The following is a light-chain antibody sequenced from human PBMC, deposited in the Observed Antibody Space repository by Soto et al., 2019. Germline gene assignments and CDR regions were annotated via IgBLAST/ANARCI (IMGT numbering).Light chain of an antibody. Sequence: EIVLTQSPGTLSLSPGERATLSCRATQSFSSNYLAWYQQKPGQAPRLLIYGASSRATGIPDRFSGSGSGTDFTLTISRLAPEDFAVYCCQQYASSSRTFGQGTKVEIK. CDR2: GAS. V-gene: IGKV3-20*01. CDR3: QQYASSSRT. CDR1: QSFSSNY. J-gene: IGKJ1*01.